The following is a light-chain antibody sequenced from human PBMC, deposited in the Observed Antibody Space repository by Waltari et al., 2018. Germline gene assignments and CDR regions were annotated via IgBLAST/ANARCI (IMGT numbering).Light chain of an antibody. Sequence: QSALTQPPSVSGSPGQSVTISCTGTSSDVSGFKRVSWYHQPPGTSPKLMIYEVINRPSGVPDRFSGSKSGNTASLTISGLQAEDEGDYYCSSYTVSYTWVFGGGTKLTVL. CDR1: SSDVSGFKR. CDR2: EVI. V-gene: IGLV2-18*02. J-gene: IGLJ3*02. CDR3: SSYTVSYTWV.